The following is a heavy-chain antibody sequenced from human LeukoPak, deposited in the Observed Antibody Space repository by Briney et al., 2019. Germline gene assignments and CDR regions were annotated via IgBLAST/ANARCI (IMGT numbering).Heavy chain of an antibody. V-gene: IGHV3-23*01. CDR1: GMTFSTFS. Sequence: GGSLRLSCAASGMTFSTFSMSWVRQAPGKGLEWVSAISGSGGSTYYADSVKGRFTISRDNSKNTLYLQMNSLRAEDTAVYYCAKTGENMYYFDYWGQGTLVTVSS. D-gene: IGHD7-27*01. J-gene: IGHJ4*02. CDR2: ISGSGGST. CDR3: AKTGENMYYFDY.